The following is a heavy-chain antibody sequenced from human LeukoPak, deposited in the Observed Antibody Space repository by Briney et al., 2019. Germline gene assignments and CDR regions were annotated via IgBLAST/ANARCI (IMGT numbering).Heavy chain of an antibody. J-gene: IGHJ5*02. CDR3: ARAPGVVVGFDP. D-gene: IGHD2-15*01. CDR1: GGSISSYY. V-gene: IGHV4-59*01. CDR2: AYYSGST. Sequence: PSETLSLTCTVSGGSISSYYWSWIRQPPGKGLEWIGYAYYSGSTNYNPSLKSRVTISVDTSKNQFSLRLSSLTAADTAVYFCARAPGVVVGFDPWGQGTLVTVSS.